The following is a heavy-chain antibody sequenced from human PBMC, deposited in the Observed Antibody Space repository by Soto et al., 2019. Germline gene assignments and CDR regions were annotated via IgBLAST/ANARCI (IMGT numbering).Heavy chain of an antibody. CDR2: IYSGGST. J-gene: IGHJ4*02. D-gene: IGHD6-13*01. Sequence: GGSLRLSCAASGFTVSSNYMSWVRQAPGKGLEWVSVIYSGGSTYYADSVKGRFTISRDNSKNTLYLQMNSLRAEDTAVYYCARADVAAAGLYFDYWGQGTLVTVSS. V-gene: IGHV3-66*01. CDR3: ARADVAAAGLYFDY. CDR1: GFTVSSNY.